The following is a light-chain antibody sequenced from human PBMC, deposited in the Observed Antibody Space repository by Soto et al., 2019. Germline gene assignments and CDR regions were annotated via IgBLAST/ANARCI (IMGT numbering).Light chain of an antibody. CDR2: VNSDGRH. CDR3: QTWGTGTVV. J-gene: IGLJ2*01. Sequence: QLVLTQSPSASASLGASVTLTCTLSSGHSSYAIAWHQQQPEKGPRYLMRVNSDGRHIKGDGIPDRFSGSSSGAERYLTISSLQSEDEADYYCQTWGTGTVVFGGGTKVTVL. CDR1: SGHSSYA. V-gene: IGLV4-69*01.